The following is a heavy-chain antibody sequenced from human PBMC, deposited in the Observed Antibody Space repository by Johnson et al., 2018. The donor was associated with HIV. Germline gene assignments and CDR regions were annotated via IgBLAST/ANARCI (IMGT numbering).Heavy chain of an antibody. J-gene: IGHJ3*02. CDR2: ISSSGSTI. CDR3: AREEYYYDNSGLMNQWKAFDI. Sequence: QVQLVESGGGLVKPGGSLRLSCAASGFTFSDYYMSWIRQAPGKGLEWVSYISSSGSTIYYADSVKGRFTISRDNAKNSLYLQMNSLRAEDSAVYYCAREEYYYDNSGLMNQWKAFDIWGQGTVITVSS. V-gene: IGHV3-11*04. D-gene: IGHD3-22*01. CDR1: GFTFSDYY.